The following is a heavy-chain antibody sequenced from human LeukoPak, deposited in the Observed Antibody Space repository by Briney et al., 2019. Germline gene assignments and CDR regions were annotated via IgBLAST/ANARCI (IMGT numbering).Heavy chain of an antibody. J-gene: IGHJ4*02. CDR2: IKQDGSEK. Sequence: PGGSLRLSCAASGFTFSDYYMSWIRQAPGKGLEWVANIKQDGSEKYYVDSVKGRFTIPRDNAKNSLYLQMNSLRAEDTAVYYCAKAACSSTSCFPDYWGQGTLVTVSS. D-gene: IGHD2-2*01. CDR1: GFTFSDYY. CDR3: AKAACSSTSCFPDY. V-gene: IGHV3-7*01.